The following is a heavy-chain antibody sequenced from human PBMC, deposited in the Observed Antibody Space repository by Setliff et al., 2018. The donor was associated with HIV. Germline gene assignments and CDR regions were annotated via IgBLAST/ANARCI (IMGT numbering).Heavy chain of an antibody. CDR3: ARSVVVVTVEWFDP. CDR2: IYINGST. V-gene: IGHV4-61*02. Sequence: SETLSLTCTVSGGSTSRGNHFWTWIRQPAGKGLEWIGRIYINGSTNYNPSLKSRATIAVDTSKNQFSLKLSSVTAADTAVYYCARSVVVVTVEWFDPWGQGTLVTVSS. D-gene: IGHD2-21*02. CDR1: GGSTSRGNHF. J-gene: IGHJ5*02.